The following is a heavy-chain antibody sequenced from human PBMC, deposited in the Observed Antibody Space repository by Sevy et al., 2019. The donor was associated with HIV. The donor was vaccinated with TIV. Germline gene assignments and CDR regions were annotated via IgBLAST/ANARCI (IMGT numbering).Heavy chain of an antibody. V-gene: IGHV3-49*03. J-gene: IGHJ6*02. CDR1: GFTFGDYA. CDR3: TNSGSYYSHYYYYGMDV. CDR2: IRSKAYGGTT. Sequence: GVSLRLSCTASGFTFGDYAMSWFHQAPGKGLEWVGFIRSKAYGGTTEYAASVKGRFTISRDDSKSIAYLQMNSLKTEDTAVYYCTNSGSYYSHYYYYGMDVWGQGTTVTVSS. D-gene: IGHD1-26*01.